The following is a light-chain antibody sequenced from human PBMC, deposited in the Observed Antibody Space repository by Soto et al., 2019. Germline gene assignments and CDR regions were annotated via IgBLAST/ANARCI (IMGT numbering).Light chain of an antibody. V-gene: IGKV1-5*01. CDR1: ESISNW. CDR3: QQYSTYS. J-gene: IGKJ1*01. Sequence: IQLTQSPTTLPASVGDRVTLTCRASESISNWLAWYQQRPGTAPKLLIYHASILETAVPSRFSGNGSGTEFTLTISSLQPGDFATYYCQQYSTYSFGPGSRVEIK. CDR2: HAS.